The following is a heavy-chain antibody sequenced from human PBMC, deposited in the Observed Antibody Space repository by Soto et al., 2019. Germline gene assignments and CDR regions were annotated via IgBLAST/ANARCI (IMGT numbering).Heavy chain of an antibody. J-gene: IGHJ4*02. D-gene: IGHD2-21*01. CDR3: ARGRRRESCWGGDCYYFDV. V-gene: IGHV2-5*02. Sequence: KESGPTLVKPTQTLKLTCTFSGFSFSDGAVGVGWFRQSPGKAPEWLAIYYWDEDEWHSPSLRTRLSISYEAARSQVVLSMVDMDPQDTATYCCARGRRRESCWGGDCYYFDVWGQGLQVAAS. CDR2: YYWDEDE. CDR1: GFSFSDGAVG.